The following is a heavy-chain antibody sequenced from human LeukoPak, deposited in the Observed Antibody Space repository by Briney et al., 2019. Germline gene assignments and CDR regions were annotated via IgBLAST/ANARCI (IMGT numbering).Heavy chain of an antibody. CDR2: INHSGST. J-gene: IGHJ4*02. V-gene: IGHV4-34*01. CDR3: AREIHYDYVWGSYS. Sequence: SETLSLTCAVYGGSFSGYYWSWIRQPPGKGLEWIGEINHSGSTNYNPSLKSRVTISVDTSKNQFSLKLSSVTAEDTAVYYCAREIHYDYVWGSYSWGQGTLVTVSS. CDR1: GGSFSGYY. D-gene: IGHD3-16*01.